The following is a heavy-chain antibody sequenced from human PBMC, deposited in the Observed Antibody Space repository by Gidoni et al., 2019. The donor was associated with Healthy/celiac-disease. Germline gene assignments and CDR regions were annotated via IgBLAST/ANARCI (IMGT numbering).Heavy chain of an antibody. J-gene: IGHJ4*02. CDR3: VLAVPTVTYFDY. CDR2: IYWDDVK. V-gene: IGHV2-5*02. D-gene: IGHD4-17*01. Sequence: QITLKESGPTLVKPTQTLTLTCTLSGFAHSTSGVGVGWIRQPPGKALEWLALIYWDDVKRYSPSLKSRLTITKDTSKNQLVLTMTTMDPVDTATYYCVLAVPTVTYFDYWGQGTLVTVSS. CDR1: GFAHSTSGVG.